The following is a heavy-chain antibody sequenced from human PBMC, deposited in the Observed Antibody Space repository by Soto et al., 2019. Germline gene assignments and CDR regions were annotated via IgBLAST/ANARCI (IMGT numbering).Heavy chain of an antibody. J-gene: IGHJ3*02. Sequence: EVQLVVSGGGQVKPGGSLRLSCAASGFSFSTYSMNWVRQVPGKGLEWVSSIHSSSRYIYYADSVKGRFTISRDNAKNSLFLQMSSLRAEDTAVYYCARGSQNFWMREDAFDIWGQGTMVSVSS. CDR1: GFSFSTYS. V-gene: IGHV3-21*01. CDR3: ARGSQNFWMREDAFDI. CDR2: IHSSSRYI. D-gene: IGHD3-3*01.